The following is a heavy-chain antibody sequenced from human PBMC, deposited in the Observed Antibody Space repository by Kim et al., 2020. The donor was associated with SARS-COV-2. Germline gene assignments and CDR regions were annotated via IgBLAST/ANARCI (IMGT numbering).Heavy chain of an antibody. D-gene: IGHD3-10*01. Sequence: GGSLRLSCAASGFTFDAYAMHWVRQAPGKGLEWVSGISWNSGSIGYADSVKGRFTISRDNAKNSLYLQMNRLRAEDTALYYCAKVSLEWFGELLQNSSDAFDIWGQGTMVTVSS. CDR1: GFTFDAYA. CDR3: AKVSLEWFGELLQNSSDAFDI. CDR2: ISWNSGSI. J-gene: IGHJ3*02. V-gene: IGHV3-9*01.